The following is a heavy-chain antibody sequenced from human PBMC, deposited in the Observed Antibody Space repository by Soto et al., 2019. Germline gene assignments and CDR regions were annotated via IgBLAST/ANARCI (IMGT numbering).Heavy chain of an antibody. V-gene: IGHV1-18*01. CDR2: ISAYNDYT. Sequence: QIQLVQSGAEVKKPGASVKVSCKASGYTFTDHGISWVRQAPGQGFEWLGWISAYNDYTAYAQKFQGRVTMTTDKCTNTAYMELRSLTSDDTAVYYCAKDRPRSKQNFLDVYWSQGTLVTVSS. CDR3: AKDRPRSKQNFLDVY. J-gene: IGHJ4*02. D-gene: IGHD6-13*01. CDR1: GYTFTDHG.